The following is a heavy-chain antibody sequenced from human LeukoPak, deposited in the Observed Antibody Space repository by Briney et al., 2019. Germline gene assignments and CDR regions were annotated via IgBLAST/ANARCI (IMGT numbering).Heavy chain of an antibody. V-gene: IGHV1-2*02. D-gene: IGHD2-2*01. J-gene: IGHJ6*03. CDR1: GYTFTGYY. CDR2: INPNSGGT. Sequence: ASVKVSCKASGYTFTGYYMHWVRQAPGQGLEWMGWINPNSGGTNYAQKFQGRVTITADESTSTAYMELSSLRSEDTAVYYCASLWVVPAATAYYYYYMDVWGKGTTVTVSS. CDR3: ASLWVVPAATAYYYYYMDV.